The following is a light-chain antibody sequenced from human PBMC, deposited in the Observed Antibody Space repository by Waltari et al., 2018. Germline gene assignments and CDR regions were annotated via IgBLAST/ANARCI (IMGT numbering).Light chain of an antibody. CDR2: DAS. Sequence: EIVLTQSPATLSLSPGERATLSCRASQSVGDYLAWHQQKPGQAPRLLIYDASNRATGILARFSGSGSGTDFTLTISSLEPEDFAVYYCQQRSNWPRYTFGQGTKLEIK. V-gene: IGKV3-11*01. CDR1: QSVGDY. CDR3: QQRSNWPRYT. J-gene: IGKJ2*01.